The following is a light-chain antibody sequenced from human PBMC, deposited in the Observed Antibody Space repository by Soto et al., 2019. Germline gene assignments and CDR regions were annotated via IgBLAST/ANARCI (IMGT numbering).Light chain of an antibody. CDR2: GAS. CDR1: QSVSSSY. CDR3: QQYGSSPIFT. J-gene: IGKJ3*01. Sequence: EIVLTQSPGTLSLSPGERATLSCRASQSVSSSYLAWYQQKPGQAPRLLIYGASGRATGIPDRFSGSGSGTNFPLTISRLVPEDFAVYYCQQYGSSPIFTFGPGTKVDFK. V-gene: IGKV3-20*01.